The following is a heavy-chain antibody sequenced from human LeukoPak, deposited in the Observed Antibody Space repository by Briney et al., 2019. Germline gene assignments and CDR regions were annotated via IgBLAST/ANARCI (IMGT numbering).Heavy chain of an antibody. J-gene: IGHJ4*02. Sequence: SVKVSCKVSGGTFSNFAISWVRQAPGLGLEWMGRIIPILDFVNNAEKFQGRVTITADKSTSTAYMELSGLRSEDTAVYYCARFDDYAAPGPDHWGQGTLVTVSS. CDR1: GGTFSNFA. V-gene: IGHV1-69*04. D-gene: IGHD4-17*01. CDR3: ARFDDYAAPGPDH. CDR2: IIPILDFV.